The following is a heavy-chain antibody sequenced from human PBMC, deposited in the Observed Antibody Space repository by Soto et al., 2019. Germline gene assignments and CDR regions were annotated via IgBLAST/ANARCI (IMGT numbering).Heavy chain of an antibody. CDR2: IIPIFGTA. J-gene: IGHJ5*02. V-gene: IGHV1-69*13. Sequence: ASVKVSCKASGGTFSSYAISWVRQAPGQGLEWMGGIIPIFGTANYAQKFQGRVTITADESTSTAYMELSSLRSEDTAVYYCARGRETTGTHGLSNWFDPWGQGTLVTVSS. D-gene: IGHD1-1*01. CDR3: ARGRETTGTHGLSNWFDP. CDR1: GGTFSSYA.